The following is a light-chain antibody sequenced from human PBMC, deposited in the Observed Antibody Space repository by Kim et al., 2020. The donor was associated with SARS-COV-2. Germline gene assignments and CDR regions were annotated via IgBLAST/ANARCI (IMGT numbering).Light chain of an antibody. CDR1: QRVSSN. CDR2: GAS. Sequence: EIVMTQSPATLSVSPGERATLSCRASQRVSSNLAWYQQKPGQAPRLLIHGASTRATGIPARFSGSGSGTEFTLTISSLQSEDFAVYYCQQYNNWLSFGGGTKVDIK. J-gene: IGKJ4*01. V-gene: IGKV3-15*01. CDR3: QQYNNWLS.